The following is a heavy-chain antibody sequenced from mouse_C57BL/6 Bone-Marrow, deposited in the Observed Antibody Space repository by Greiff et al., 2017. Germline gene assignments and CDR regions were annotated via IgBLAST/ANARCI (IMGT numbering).Heavy chain of an antibody. CDR2: INPSNGGT. CDR3: ARLLTGTYWDFDV. CDR1: GYTFTSYW. D-gene: IGHD4-1*01. V-gene: IGHV1-53*01. J-gene: IGHJ1*03. Sequence: QVQLQQPGAELVRPGTSVKLSCKASGYTFTSYWMHWVKQRPGQGLEWIGNINPSNGGTNYNEKFKSKATLTVDKSSSTAYMQLSSLTSEDSAVYYCARLLTGTYWDFDVWGTGTTVTVSS.